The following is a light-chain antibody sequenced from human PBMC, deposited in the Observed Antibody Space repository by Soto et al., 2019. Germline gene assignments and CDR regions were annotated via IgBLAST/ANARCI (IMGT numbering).Light chain of an antibody. CDR2: EVH. CDR3: CSYAGSCLGDV. V-gene: IGLV2-23*02. CDR1: SNDVGSYNL. Sequence: QSALTQPASVSGSPGQSITISCTGTSNDVGSYNLVSWYQQLPGKAPKLLIYEVHKRSSGVSNRFSGAKSGNAASLTISGRQAEEEADYYCCSYAGSCLGDVFGTGTKVTVL. J-gene: IGLJ1*01.